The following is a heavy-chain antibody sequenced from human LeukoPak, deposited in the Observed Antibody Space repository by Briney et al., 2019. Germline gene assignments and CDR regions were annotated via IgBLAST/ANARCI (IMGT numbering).Heavy chain of an antibody. D-gene: IGHD2-8*01. CDR2: IYPDDSDT. CDR1: GYSFTSYW. CDR3: ARLAFCTNAVCFSNYYYSMDV. Sequence: GESLKISCKGSGYSFTSYWIGWVRQMPGKGLEWMGIIYPDDSDTKYSPSFQGQVTISADKSISTAYLQWSSLRASDTAMYYCARLAFCTNAVCFSNYYYSMDVWGRGTTVTVSS. J-gene: IGHJ6*03. V-gene: IGHV5-51*01.